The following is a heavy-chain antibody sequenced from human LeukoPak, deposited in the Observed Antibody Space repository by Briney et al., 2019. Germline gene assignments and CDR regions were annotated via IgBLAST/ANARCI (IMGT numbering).Heavy chain of an antibody. CDR1: EGTFSSSA. D-gene: IGHD5-18*01. Sequence: SVKVSCKTSEGTFSSSAITWVRQAPGQGLEWMGRIIPVLNITRYTQKFQGRVTITADTFTSTVYMELSSLRSEETAVYYCARDQGLTAPPPYGLDVWGQGTTVIVSS. CDR2: IIPVLNIT. V-gene: IGHV1-69*04. CDR3: ARDQGLTAPPPYGLDV. J-gene: IGHJ6*02.